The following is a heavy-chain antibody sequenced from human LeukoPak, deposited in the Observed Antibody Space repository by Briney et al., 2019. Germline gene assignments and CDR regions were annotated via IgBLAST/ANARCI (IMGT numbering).Heavy chain of an antibody. Sequence: SVKVSCKASGFTFTSSAVQWVRQARGQRLEWIGWIVVGSGNTNYAQKFQERVTITRDMSTSTAYMELSSLRSEDTAVYYCAAARDYDFWSGSNWFDPWGQGTLVTVSS. J-gene: IGHJ5*02. CDR2: IVVGSGNT. V-gene: IGHV1-58*01. CDR1: GFTFTSSA. D-gene: IGHD3-3*01. CDR3: AAARDYDFWSGSNWFDP.